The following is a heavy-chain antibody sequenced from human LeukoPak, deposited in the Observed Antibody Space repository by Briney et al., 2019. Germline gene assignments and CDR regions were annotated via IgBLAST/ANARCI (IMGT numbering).Heavy chain of an antibody. J-gene: IGHJ5*02. Sequence: PSETLSLTCTVSGGSISSSSYYWGWIRQPPGKGLGWYGGIYYSVSTYYNASFKSRVTIPVATSNSKFSLKLSSVTAADTAVYFCAIHIRYHSTSSGDWFDPWGQGTLVTVSS. CDR3: AIHIRYHSTSSGDWFDP. D-gene: IGHD6-6*01. CDR1: GGSISSSSYY. V-gene: IGHV4-39*01. CDR2: IYYSVST.